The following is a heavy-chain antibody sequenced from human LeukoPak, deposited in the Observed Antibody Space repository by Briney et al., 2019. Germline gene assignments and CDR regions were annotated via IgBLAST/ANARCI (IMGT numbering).Heavy chain of an antibody. CDR3: ARGDEYYYDSSGDFQSPDY. CDR1: GFTFSSYG. D-gene: IGHD3-22*01. Sequence: GGSLRLSCAASGFTFSSYGMHWVRQAPGKGLEWVAVIWYDGSNKYYADSVKGRFTISRDNSKNTLYLQMNSLRAEDTAVYYCARGDEYYYDSSGDFQSPDYWGQGTLVTVSS. J-gene: IGHJ4*02. CDR2: IWYDGSNK. V-gene: IGHV3-33*01.